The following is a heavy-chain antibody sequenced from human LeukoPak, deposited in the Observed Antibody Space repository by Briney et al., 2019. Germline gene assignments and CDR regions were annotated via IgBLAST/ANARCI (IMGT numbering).Heavy chain of an antibody. V-gene: IGHV3-15*01. CDR2: IKRKGDDGTI. CDR1: GFTFSNAW. CDR3: TAGTGRSDFDY. D-gene: IGHD2-8*02. Sequence: GRSLRLSCAASGFTFSNAWRSWVRQAPGRGLEWVGRIKRKGDDGTIDYAAPVKGRLSISRDDSKNALYLQMNSLKSEDTAVYYCTAGTGRSDFDYWGQGTLVTVSS. J-gene: IGHJ4*02.